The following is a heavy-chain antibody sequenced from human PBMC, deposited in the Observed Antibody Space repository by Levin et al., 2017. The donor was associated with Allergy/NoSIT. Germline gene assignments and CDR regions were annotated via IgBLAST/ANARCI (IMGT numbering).Heavy chain of an antibody. CDR3: ASDGSYDTLDI. CDR1: GFTFSGYT. J-gene: IGHJ3*02. CDR2: ISSSSTYI. Sequence: GESLKISCAASGFTFSGYTLNWVRQAPGKGMEWVSSISSSSTYIYYADSLKGRFTISRDDAKNSLALQMNSLRVEDTAVYYCASDGSYDTLDIWGPSPMVPVSS. D-gene: IGHD6-6*01. V-gene: IGHV3-21*01.